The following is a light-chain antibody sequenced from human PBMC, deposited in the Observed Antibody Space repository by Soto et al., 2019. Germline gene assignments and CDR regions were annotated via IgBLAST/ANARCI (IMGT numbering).Light chain of an antibody. CDR2: AND. CDR3: AAWEDSQSARV. V-gene: IGLV1-47*01. J-gene: IGLJ3*02. CDR1: GSNVGTSY. Sequence: QSVLTQPPSASGTPGQRVTISCSGSGSNVGTSYVYWYQQLPGTAPKLLIYANDQRPSGVPDRFSGSKSGTSASLAISGLRSEDEADYYCAAWEDSQSARVFGGGTKVTVL.